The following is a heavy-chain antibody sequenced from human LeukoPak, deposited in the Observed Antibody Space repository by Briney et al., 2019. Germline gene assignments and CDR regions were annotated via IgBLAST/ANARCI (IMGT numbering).Heavy chain of an antibody. D-gene: IGHD6-6*01. CDR1: GFTFNNHY. CDR2: IKQDGSET. V-gene: IGHV3-7*01. Sequence: GGSLRLSCAASGFTFNNHYMTWVRQAPGKGLEWVANIKQDGSETYYLDSVKGRFTISRDNAKNSLYLQLNNVRAEDTAVYYCAKDSRIAARPGAFDYWGQGTLVTVSS. CDR3: AKDSRIAARPGAFDY. J-gene: IGHJ4*02.